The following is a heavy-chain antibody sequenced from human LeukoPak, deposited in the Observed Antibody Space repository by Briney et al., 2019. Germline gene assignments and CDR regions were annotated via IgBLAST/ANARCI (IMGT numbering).Heavy chain of an antibody. V-gene: IGHV4-30-4*01. CDR1: GGSISSGDYY. D-gene: IGHD3-10*01. Sequence: SETLSLTCTVSGGSISSGDYYWSWIRQPPGKGLEWIGYIYYSGSTYYNPSLKSRVTISVDTSKNQFSLKLSSVTAADTAVYYCARVRGMVPYYLDYWGQGTLVTVSS. J-gene: IGHJ4*02. CDR3: ARVRGMVPYYLDY. CDR2: IYYSGST.